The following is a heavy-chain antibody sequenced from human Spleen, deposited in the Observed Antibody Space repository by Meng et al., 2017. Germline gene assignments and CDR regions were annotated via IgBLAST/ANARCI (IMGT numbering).Heavy chain of an antibody. Sequence: SETLSLTCVVSGYSISSGYYGGWIRQPPGKGLEWIGSIYLSGNTFYNPSLKSRVTISVDTSKNQFSLTLTSVTAADAAVYYCARVDYGDYGRNFDLWGRGTLVTVSS. CDR2: IYLSGNT. D-gene: IGHD4-17*01. V-gene: IGHV4-38-2*01. CDR3: ARVDYGDYGRNFDL. CDR1: GYSISSGYY. J-gene: IGHJ2*01.